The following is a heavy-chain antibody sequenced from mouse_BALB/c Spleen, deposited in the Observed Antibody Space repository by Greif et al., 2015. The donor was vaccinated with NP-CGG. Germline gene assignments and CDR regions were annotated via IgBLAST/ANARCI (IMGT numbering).Heavy chain of an antibody. D-gene: IGHD2-10*02. Sequence: EVQLVESGGGLVQPGGSRKLSCAASGFTFSSFGMHWVRQAPEKGLEWVAYISSGSSTIYYADTVKGRFTISRDNPKNTLFLQMTSLRSEDTAMYYCARSYGNYYFDYWGQGTTLTVSS. CDR3: ARSYGNYYFDY. V-gene: IGHV5-17*02. CDR1: GFTFSSFG. CDR2: ISSGSSTI. J-gene: IGHJ2*01.